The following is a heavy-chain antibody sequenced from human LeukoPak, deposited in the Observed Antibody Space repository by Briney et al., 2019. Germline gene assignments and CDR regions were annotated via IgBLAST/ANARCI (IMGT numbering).Heavy chain of an antibody. CDR2: IIPIFGTA. CDR1: GGTFISYA. CDR3: AILGDSSGYSDAFDI. J-gene: IGHJ3*02. Sequence: ASVKVSCKASGGTFISYAISWVRQAPGQGLEWMGGIIPIFGTANYAQKFQGRVTITADESTSTAYMELSSLRSEDTAVYYCAILGDSSGYSDAFDIWGQGTMVTVSS. D-gene: IGHD3-22*01. V-gene: IGHV1-69*13.